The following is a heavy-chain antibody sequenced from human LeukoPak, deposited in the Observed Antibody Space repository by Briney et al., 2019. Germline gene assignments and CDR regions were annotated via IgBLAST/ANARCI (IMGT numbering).Heavy chain of an antibody. V-gene: IGHV3-72*01. CDR3: ARASKERGRGSYFDY. CDR1: GFSFSDHY. CDR2: SRNKANSYST. J-gene: IGHJ4*02. Sequence: PGGSLRLSCAASGFSFSDHYMDWVRQAPGMGLEWVGRSRNKANSYSTEYAASVKGRFSVSRDDSKNSLYLQMNSLKTEDTAVYYCARASKERGRGSYFDYWGQGTLVTVSS.